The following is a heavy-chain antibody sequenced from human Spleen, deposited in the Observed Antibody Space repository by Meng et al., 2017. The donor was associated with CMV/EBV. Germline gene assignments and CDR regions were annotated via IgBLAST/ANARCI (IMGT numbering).Heavy chain of an antibody. CDR1: GGSISSSNYY. CDR3: ARALYYYDSSGYYHGNAFDI. Sequence: SETLSLTCTVSGGSISSSNYYWGWIRQPPGKGLEWIGSIYYNGNTYYNPSLKSRVTISVDTSKNQFTLNLSSVTAADTAVYYCARALYYYDSSGYYHGNAFDIWGQGTMVTVSS. V-gene: IGHV4-39*06. CDR2: IYYNGNT. J-gene: IGHJ3*02. D-gene: IGHD3-22*01.